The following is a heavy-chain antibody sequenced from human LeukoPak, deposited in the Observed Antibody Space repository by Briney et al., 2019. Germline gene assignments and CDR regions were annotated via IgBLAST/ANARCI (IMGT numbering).Heavy chain of an antibody. J-gene: IGHJ5*02. Sequence: ASVKVSCKASGYTFTGYYMHWVRQAPGQGLEWMGWINPNSGGTNYAQKFQGRVTMTRDTSIRTAYMELSRLRSDDTAVYYCARVARVTMVRGVWFDPWGQGTLVTVSS. CDR1: GYTFTGYY. D-gene: IGHD3-10*01. CDR3: ARVARVTMVRGVWFDP. CDR2: INPNSGGT. V-gene: IGHV1-2*02.